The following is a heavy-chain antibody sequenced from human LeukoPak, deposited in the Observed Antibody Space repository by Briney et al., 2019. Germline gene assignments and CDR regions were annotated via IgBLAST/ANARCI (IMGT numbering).Heavy chain of an antibody. CDR1: GGTFSSYD. V-gene: IGHV1-69*06. CDR3: ARGHYYDTKDAFDI. CDR2: IMPMFGKA. Sequence: GASVKVSCKASGGTFSSYDISWVRQAPGQGLEWMGGIMPMFGKANYAQKFQGRVTTTADKATSTAYMELRSLRSDDTAVYYCARGHYYDTKDAFDIWGQGTLVTVSS. D-gene: IGHD3-22*01. J-gene: IGHJ3*02.